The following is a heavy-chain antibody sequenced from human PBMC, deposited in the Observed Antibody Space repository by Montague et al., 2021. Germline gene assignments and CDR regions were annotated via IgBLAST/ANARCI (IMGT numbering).Heavy chain of an antibody. CDR1: RSLINSDYY. Sequence: SETLSLTCTVSRSLINSDYYWGWIRQPPGKGLEWMGSVSHVGRTYSNPSPKSRVTISVDTSNNHFSLKLSSVTAADTAMYYCARERDRYYYMDIWGKGTTITVSS. J-gene: IGHJ6*03. CDR2: VSHVGRT. CDR3: ARERDRYYYMDI. V-gene: IGHV4-38-2*02.